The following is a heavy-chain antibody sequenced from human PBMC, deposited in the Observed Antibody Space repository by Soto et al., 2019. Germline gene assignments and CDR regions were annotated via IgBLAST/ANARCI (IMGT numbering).Heavy chain of an antibody. J-gene: IGHJ5*02. V-gene: IGHV4-31*03. CDR3: ARDGYGDYTGWFDP. D-gene: IGHD4-17*01. Sequence: QVQLQESGPGLVKPSQTLSLTCTVSGGSISSGGYYCSWIRQHPGKGLEWIGYIYYSGSTYYNPSLKSRVTISVDTSKNQFSLKLSSVTAADTAVYYWARDGYGDYTGWFDPWGQGTLVTVSS. CDR1: GGSISSGGYY. CDR2: IYYSGST.